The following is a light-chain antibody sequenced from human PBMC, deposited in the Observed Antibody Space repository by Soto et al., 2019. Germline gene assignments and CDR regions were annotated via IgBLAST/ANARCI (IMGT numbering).Light chain of an antibody. Sequence: EFVLTQSPGTLSLSPGERATLSCRASQTVRNNYLAWYQQKPGQAPRLLIYDASSRATGIPDRFSGGGSGTDFTLTISRLEPEDLAVYYCQQFSSYPLTLGGGTKVDIK. J-gene: IGKJ4*01. CDR1: QTVRNNY. CDR2: DAS. CDR3: QQFSSYPLT. V-gene: IGKV3-20*01.